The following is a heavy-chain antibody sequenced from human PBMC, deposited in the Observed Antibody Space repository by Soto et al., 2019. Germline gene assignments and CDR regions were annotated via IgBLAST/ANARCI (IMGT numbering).Heavy chain of an antibody. CDR2: IIPIFGTA. CDR3: ARGVVVVVAATYYYYGMDV. J-gene: IGHJ6*02. V-gene: IGHV1-69*13. Sequence: SVKVSCKASGGTFSSYAISWVRQAPGQGLEWMGGIIPIFGTANYAQKFQGRVTITADESTSTACMELSSLRSEDMAVYYCARGVVVVVAATYYYYGMDVWGQGTTVTV. D-gene: IGHD2-15*01. CDR1: GGTFSSYA.